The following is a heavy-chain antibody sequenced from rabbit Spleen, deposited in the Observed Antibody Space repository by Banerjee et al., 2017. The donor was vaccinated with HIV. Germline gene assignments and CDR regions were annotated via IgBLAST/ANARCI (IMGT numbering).Heavy chain of an antibody. CDR2: IATSSAGSGTT. Sequence: QQQLEESGGGLVKPGGSLTLTCKASGFSFSDRDVMCWVRQAPGKGLEWIACIATSSAGSGTTYYASWAKGRFTISKATSTTVTLQLNSLTAADTATYFCARDIHVGGRFDLWGPGTLVTVS. D-gene: IGHD5-1*01. V-gene: IGHV1S45*01. J-gene: IGHJ3*01. CDR3: ARDIHVGGRFDL. CDR1: GFSFSDRDV.